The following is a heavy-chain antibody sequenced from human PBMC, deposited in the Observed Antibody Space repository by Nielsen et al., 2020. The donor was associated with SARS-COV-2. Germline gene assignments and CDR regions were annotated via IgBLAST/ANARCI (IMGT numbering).Heavy chain of an antibody. D-gene: IGHD4-17*01. J-gene: IGHJ4*02. CDR2: ISGRGVST. CDR3: VKGYADYSYYFDY. CDR1: GFTFSSYA. V-gene: IGHV3-23*01. Sequence: GGSLRLSCAASGFTFSSYAMSWVRQAPGKGLEWVSSISGRGVSTFYADSVKGRFTISRDNSKNTLYLQLSSLRAEDTAVHFCVKGYADYSYYFDYWGQGALVTVSS.